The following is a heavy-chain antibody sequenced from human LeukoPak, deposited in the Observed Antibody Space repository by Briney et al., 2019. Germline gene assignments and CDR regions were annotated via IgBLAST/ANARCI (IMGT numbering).Heavy chain of an antibody. J-gene: IGHJ5*02. CDR1: GGSISSSSYY. V-gene: IGHV4-39*07. Sequence: SETLSLTCTVSGGSISSSSYYWGWIRQPPGKGLEWIGSIYYSGSTYYNPSLKSRVTISVDTSKNQFSLKLSSVTAADTAVYYCARRITIFGVVIMGVWFDPSGQGTLVTVSS. D-gene: IGHD3-3*01. CDR3: ARRITIFGVVIMGVWFDP. CDR2: IYYSGST.